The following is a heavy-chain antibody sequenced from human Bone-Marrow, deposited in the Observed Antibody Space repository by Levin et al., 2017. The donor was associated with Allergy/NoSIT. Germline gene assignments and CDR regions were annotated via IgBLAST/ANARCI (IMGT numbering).Heavy chain of an antibody. CDR1: GFTFSSNA. Sequence: GGSLRLSCTASGFTFSSNAMSWVRQAPGKGLEWVSGFSGSGGSTYYADSVKGRFTISRDNFKNTLYLQMNSLRAEDTAVYHCAKDRNYYDSSGGFFDYWGQGILVTVSS. D-gene: IGHD3-22*01. CDR2: FSGSGGST. V-gene: IGHV3-23*01. CDR3: AKDRNYYDSSGGFFDY. J-gene: IGHJ4*02.